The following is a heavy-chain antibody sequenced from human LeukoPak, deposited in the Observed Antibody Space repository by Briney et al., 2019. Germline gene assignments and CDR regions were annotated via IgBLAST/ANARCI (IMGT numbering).Heavy chain of an antibody. D-gene: IGHD6-6*01. CDR3: ARHKAAQGYYMDV. Sequence: SETLSLTCTVSGVSVSGYYWSWVRQPPGKGLEWIGYIYYSGSTNYNPSLKSRVTISVDTSKNHFSLKLSSVSAPNTPLYYCARHKAAQGYYMDVWGKGTTVTVSS. CDR1: GVSVSGYY. CDR2: IYYSGST. V-gene: IGHV4-59*08. J-gene: IGHJ6*03.